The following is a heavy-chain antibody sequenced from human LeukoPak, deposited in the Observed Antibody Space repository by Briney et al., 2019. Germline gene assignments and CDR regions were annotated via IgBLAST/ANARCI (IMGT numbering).Heavy chain of an antibody. V-gene: IGHV3-21*01. J-gene: IGHJ3*02. Sequence: PGGSLRLSCAASGFTFSSYSMNWVRQAPGKGLEWVSSISSSSSYIYYADSVKGRFTISRDNAKNSLYLQMNSLRAEDTAVYYCARASRGGPQPDAFDIWGQGTMVTVSS. CDR2: ISSSSSYI. D-gene: IGHD2-15*01. CDR1: GFTFSSYS. CDR3: ARASRGGPQPDAFDI.